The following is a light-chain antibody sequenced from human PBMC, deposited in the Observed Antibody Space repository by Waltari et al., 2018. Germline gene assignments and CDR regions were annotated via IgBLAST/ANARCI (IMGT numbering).Light chain of an antibody. CDR3: QRYDTSQGYT. CDR1: QRLTNGY. CDR2: VTS. V-gene: IGKV3-20*01. Sequence: EIVLTQSPGTLSLFPGERATLSCRASQRLTNGYLAWYQHKPGQAPRLLIYVTSIRATGIPDRFRGSWSGTDFTLTISRLEPEDFAVYYCQRYDTSQGYTFGQGTRLEIK. J-gene: IGKJ2*01.